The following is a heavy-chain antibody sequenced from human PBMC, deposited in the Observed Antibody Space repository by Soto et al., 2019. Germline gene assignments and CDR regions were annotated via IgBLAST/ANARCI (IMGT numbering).Heavy chain of an antibody. D-gene: IGHD3-10*01. Sequence: EVQLVESGGGLVQPGGSLRLSCAASGFTFSTCWMSWVRQTPGKGLEWVANIKQDGSEKYYGDSVKGRFTISRDNAKNSLYLEMNSLRGEDTAVYYCARLVQGRNNWFDPWGQGTLVSVSS. J-gene: IGHJ5*02. CDR1: GFTFSTCW. CDR3: ARLVQGRNNWFDP. V-gene: IGHV3-7*01. CDR2: IKQDGSEK.